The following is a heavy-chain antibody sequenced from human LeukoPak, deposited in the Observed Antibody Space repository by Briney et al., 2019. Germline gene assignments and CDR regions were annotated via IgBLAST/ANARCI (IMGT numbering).Heavy chain of an antibody. J-gene: IGHJ4*02. CDR1: GFTFSSYW. V-gene: IGHV3-66*04. CDR3: ARHYGDYVQGDY. Sequence: TGGSLRLSCAASGFTFSSYWMSWVRQAPGKGLEWVSVIFSSGSTYYADSVKGRFTISRDNSKNTLYLQMNSLRAEDTAVYYCARHYGDYVQGDYWGQGTLVTVSS. CDR2: IFSSGST. D-gene: IGHD4-17*01.